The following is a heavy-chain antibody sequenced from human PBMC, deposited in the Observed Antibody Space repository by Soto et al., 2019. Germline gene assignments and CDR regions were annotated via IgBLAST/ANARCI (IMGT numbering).Heavy chain of an antibody. Sequence: GGSLRLSCAASGFTFSSYGLPWVRQAPGKGLEWVAVISYDGSNKYYADSVKGRCTISRDNSKNTLYLQMNSLRAEDTAVYYCAKDTQQTVFWSGYRFYYYYGMNFWGQGTTVTVSS. J-gene: IGHJ6*02. V-gene: IGHV3-30*18. CDR3: AKDTQQTVFWSGYRFYYYYGMNF. CDR2: ISYDGSNK. D-gene: IGHD3-3*01. CDR1: GFTFSSYG.